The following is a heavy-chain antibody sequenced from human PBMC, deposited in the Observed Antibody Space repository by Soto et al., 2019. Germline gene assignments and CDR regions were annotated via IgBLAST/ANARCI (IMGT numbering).Heavy chain of an antibody. Sequence: GGSLRLSCAASGFTFRSYAIHWVRQAPGKGLEWVAVISRDGSNKYYVDSVKGRFTISRDNSKDTVYLQMNCLRDEDSAMFYCARSRSGAVADSFDFWGQGTLVTVSS. D-gene: IGHD3-10*01. CDR1: GFTFRSYA. J-gene: IGHJ4*02. CDR2: ISRDGSNK. V-gene: IGHV3-30*04. CDR3: ARSRSGAVADSFDF.